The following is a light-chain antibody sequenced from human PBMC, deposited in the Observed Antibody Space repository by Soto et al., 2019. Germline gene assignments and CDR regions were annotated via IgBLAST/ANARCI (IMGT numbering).Light chain of an antibody. CDR2: GAS. CDR1: QSVSNF. Sequence: EIVLTQSPGTLSLSAGERATLSCRASQSVSNFLAWYRQKPGQAPRLLIYGASNRATGIPDRFSGSGSGTDFTLTISRLEPEDFAVYYCQQYGSSGTFGQGTKVDIK. J-gene: IGKJ1*01. CDR3: QQYGSSGT. V-gene: IGKV3-20*01.